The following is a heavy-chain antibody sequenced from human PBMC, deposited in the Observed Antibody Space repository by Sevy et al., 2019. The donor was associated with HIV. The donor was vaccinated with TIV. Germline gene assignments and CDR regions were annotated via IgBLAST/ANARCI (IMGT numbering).Heavy chain of an antibody. J-gene: IGHJ4*02. CDR2: IQYDGSNK. Sequence: GGSLRLSCAASGFSFSSYGMHWVRQAPGKGLEWMSYIQYDGSNKDYADSVKGRFTISRDNFKNTLYLEVNSLGVEDAGVFCCGNEGGGEGGDHWGQGTLVTVSS. CDR3: GNEGGGEGGDH. V-gene: IGHV3-30*02. D-gene: IGHD2-21*01. CDR1: GFSFSSYG.